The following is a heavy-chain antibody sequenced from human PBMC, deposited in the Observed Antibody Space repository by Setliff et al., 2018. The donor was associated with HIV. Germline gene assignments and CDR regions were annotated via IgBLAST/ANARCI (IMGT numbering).Heavy chain of an antibody. V-gene: IGHV1-18*01. J-gene: IGHJ5*02. D-gene: IGHD3-22*01. CDR3: VRDESSYYDSSGYLVFDP. CDR1: GYIFTGFG. CDR2: ISAYNGNR. Sequence: ASVKVSCKTSGYIFTGFGPTWVRQAPGQGLEWMGWISAYNGNRNYAQKVQDRVTMTTDTSTRTSYMELRSLRSDDTAVYYCVRDESSYYDSSGYLVFDPWGQGTLVTVSS.